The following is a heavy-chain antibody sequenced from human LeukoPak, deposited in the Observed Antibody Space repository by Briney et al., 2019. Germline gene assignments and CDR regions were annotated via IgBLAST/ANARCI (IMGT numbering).Heavy chain of an antibody. Sequence: KPSETLSLTCAVYGGSFSGYYWSWIRQPPGKGLEWIGEINHSGSTNYNPSLKSRVTISVDTSKNHFSLELSSVTAADTAGHYCAIHSRGGRPMWELLRVWAFYIWGQGTMVTVSS. CDR3: AIHSRGGRPMWELLRVWAFYI. J-gene: IGHJ3*02. CDR1: GGSFSGYY. V-gene: IGHV4-34*01. CDR2: INHSGST. D-gene: IGHD1-26*01.